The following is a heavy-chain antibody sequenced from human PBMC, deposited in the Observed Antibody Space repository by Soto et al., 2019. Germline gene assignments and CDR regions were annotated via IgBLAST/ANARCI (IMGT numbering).Heavy chain of an antibody. Sequence: EVQLVESGGGLVKPGGSLRLSCAASGFTFSNAWMSWVRQAPGKGLEWVGRIKSKTDGGTTDYAAPVKGRFTISRDDSKNTLYLQMNSLKTEDTAVYYCTTPRGYCSSTSCYAWYYYYYMDVWGKGTTVTVSS. V-gene: IGHV3-15*01. CDR3: TTPRGYCSSTSCYAWYYYYYMDV. J-gene: IGHJ6*03. CDR2: IKSKTDGGTT. D-gene: IGHD2-2*01. CDR1: GFTFSNAW.